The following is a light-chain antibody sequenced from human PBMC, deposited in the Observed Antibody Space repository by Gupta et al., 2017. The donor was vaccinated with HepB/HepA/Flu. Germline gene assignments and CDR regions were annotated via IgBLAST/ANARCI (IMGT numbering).Light chain of an antibody. CDR2: LGS. V-gene: IGKV2-28*01. CDR3: MQALQTPST. CDR1: QSLLHSNGYNY. J-gene: IGKJ4*01. Sequence: DIVMTQSPLSLPDTPGEPASISCRSSQSLLHSNGYNYLDWYLQKPGQSPQLLIYLGSNRASGVPDRFSGSGSGTDFTLKISRVEAEDVGVYYCMQALQTPSTFGGGTKVEIK.